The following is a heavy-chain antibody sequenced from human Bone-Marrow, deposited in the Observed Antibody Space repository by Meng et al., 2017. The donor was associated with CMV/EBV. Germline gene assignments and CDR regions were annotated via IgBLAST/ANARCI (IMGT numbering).Heavy chain of an antibody. J-gene: IGHJ5*02. CDR3: ARRPVGYYDSSGYYRTLLHQWFDP. V-gene: IGHV3-21*01. D-gene: IGHD3-22*01. CDR1: GFTFSSYR. Sequence: GGSLRLSCAASGFTFSSYRMNGVRQAPGKGLEWVSSISSSSSYIYYADSVKGRFTISRDNAKNSLYLQMNSLRAEDTAVYYCARRPVGYYDSSGYYRTLLHQWFDPWGQGTLVTVSS. CDR2: ISSSSSYI.